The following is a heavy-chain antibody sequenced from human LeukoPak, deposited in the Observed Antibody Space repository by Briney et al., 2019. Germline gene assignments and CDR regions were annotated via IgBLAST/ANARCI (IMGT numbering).Heavy chain of an antibody. CDR1: GFNFEDYA. J-gene: IGHJ3*02. CDR3: AKDTTDIRGADVFHI. D-gene: IGHD3-10*01. CDR2: ISWNSGAI. Sequence: GRSLRLSCVGPGFNFEDYALHWVRKIPGKGLEWVTGISWNSGAIGFVESVRGRFTISRDNAKNSVYLQMNSLRPEDTALYYCAKDTTDIRGADVFHIWGQGTMVTVSS. V-gene: IGHV3-9*01.